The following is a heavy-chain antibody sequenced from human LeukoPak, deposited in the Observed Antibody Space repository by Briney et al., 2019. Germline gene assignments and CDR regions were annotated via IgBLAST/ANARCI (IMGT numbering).Heavy chain of an antibody. CDR2: ISSSSSYI. CDR3: ASDGPPPGPTFNSGYDWTFADY. Sequence: MTGGSLRLSCAASGFTFSSYSMNWVRQAPGKGLEWVSSISSSSSYIYYADSVKGRFTISRDNAKNSLYLQMNSLRAEDTAVYYCASDGPPPGPTFNSGYDWTFADYWGQGTLVTVSS. CDR1: GFTFSSYS. V-gene: IGHV3-21*01. D-gene: IGHD5-12*01. J-gene: IGHJ4*02.